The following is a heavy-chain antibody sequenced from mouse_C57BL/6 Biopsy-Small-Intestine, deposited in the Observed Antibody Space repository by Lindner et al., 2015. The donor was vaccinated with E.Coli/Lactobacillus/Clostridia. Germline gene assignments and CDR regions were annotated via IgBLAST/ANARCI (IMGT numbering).Heavy chain of an antibody. CDR3: TRDPLYGNDASYNWFDP. J-gene: IGHJ4*01. D-gene: IGHD2-14*01. CDR1: GYTFTSHA. CDR2: ISGGNGNT. V-gene: IGHV1-84*02. Sequence: SVKVSCKASGYTFTSHAIHWVRQAPGQRPEWMGWISGGNGNTKYSQKFQGRLTITRDTSANIAYMELSSLRYEDTAIYYCTRDPLYGNDASYNWFDPWGQGTLVTVSS.